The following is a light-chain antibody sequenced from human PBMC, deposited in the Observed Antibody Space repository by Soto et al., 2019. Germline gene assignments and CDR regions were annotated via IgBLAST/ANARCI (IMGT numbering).Light chain of an antibody. CDR1: QSISSS. CDR2: DAS. CDR3: QQRSNWLLT. V-gene: IGKV3-11*01. Sequence: EIVLTQSPATLSLSPGERATLSCRASQSISSSLAWYQQKPGQAPRLLIYDASNRATGIPARFSGSGSGTDLTLTISSLEPEDFAVYYCQQRSNWLLTFGGGTKVEIK. J-gene: IGKJ4*01.